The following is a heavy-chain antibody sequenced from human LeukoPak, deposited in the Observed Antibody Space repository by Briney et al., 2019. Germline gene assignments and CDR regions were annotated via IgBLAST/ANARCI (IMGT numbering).Heavy chain of an antibody. CDR1: GFTFGAHA. V-gene: IGHV3-30*01. D-gene: IGHD6-19*01. CDR3: APAADSSGWYYFDS. Sequence: GGSLTLSCAASGFTFGAHAMHWVRQAPGKGLEWMAVISHDGRNKYNAASVEGRFTISRDKSKSTLYLQINSLRIEDTAVYYCAPAADSSGWYYFDSWGQGTLAIVSS. J-gene: IGHJ4*02. CDR2: ISHDGRNK.